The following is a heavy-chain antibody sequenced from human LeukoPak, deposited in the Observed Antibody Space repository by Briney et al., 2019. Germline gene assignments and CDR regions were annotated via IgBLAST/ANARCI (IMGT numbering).Heavy chain of an antibody. J-gene: IGHJ4*02. V-gene: IGHV4-39*01. CDR2: MYSSGTT. Sequence: PSETLSLTCTVSGGSISSSSYYWGWIRQPPGKGLEWIGSMYSSGTTYYNPSLKSRVTMSADTSKNQFSLKLNSVTAADTAVFYCARHSSVYSYRHAPFDYWGQGTLVTVSS. CDR3: ARHSSVYSYRHAPFDY. D-gene: IGHD3-16*02. CDR1: GGSISSSSYY.